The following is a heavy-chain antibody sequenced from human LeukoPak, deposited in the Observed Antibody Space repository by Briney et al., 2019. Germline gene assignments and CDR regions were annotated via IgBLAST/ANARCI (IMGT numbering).Heavy chain of an antibody. D-gene: IGHD3-22*01. Sequence: GGSLRLSCAASGFTFSNYAMIWVRQAPGKGLEWVSIISGSGGSIYYADSVKGRFTISRDNAKNSLYLQMNSLRAEDTAVYYCARSGVLGSSGYYFMLWGQGTLVTVSS. CDR1: GFTFSNYA. CDR3: ARSGVLGSSGYYFML. CDR2: ISGSGGSI. V-gene: IGHV3-48*04. J-gene: IGHJ4*02.